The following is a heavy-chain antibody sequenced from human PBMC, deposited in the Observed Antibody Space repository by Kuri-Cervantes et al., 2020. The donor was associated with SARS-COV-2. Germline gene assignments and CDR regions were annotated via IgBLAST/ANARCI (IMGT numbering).Heavy chain of an antibody. D-gene: IGHD3-22*01. CDR1: GFTFSSYG. V-gene: IGHV3-33*01. CDR2: IWYDGSNK. J-gene: IGHJ4*02. CDR3: ARNLLHYDSSGYYYDPG. Sequence: GESLKISCAASGFTFSSYGMHWVRQAPGKGLEWVAIIWYDGSNKYYADSVKGRFTISRDNSKNTLYLQKKSLRAEDTAVYYCARNLLHYDSSGYYYDPGWGQGTLVTVSS.